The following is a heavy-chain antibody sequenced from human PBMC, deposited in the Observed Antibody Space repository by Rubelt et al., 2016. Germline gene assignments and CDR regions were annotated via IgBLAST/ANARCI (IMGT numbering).Heavy chain of an antibody. V-gene: IGHV4-59*08. CDR1: GGSISSYY. CDR2: IYYSGST. D-gene: IGHD1-14*01. CDR3: ARWLTGRFDP. J-gene: IGHJ5*02. Sequence: QVQLQESGPGLVKPSETLSLTCTVSGGSISSYYWSWIRQPPGKGLEWIGCIYYSGSTNYNPSLKSRVTIAVDTSKNQFSLKLSSVTAADTAVYYCARWLTGRFDPWGQGTLVTVSS.